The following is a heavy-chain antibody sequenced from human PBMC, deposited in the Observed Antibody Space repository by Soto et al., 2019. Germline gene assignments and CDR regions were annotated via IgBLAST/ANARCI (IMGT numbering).Heavy chain of an antibody. CDR3: ARVPRRPYCSGGSGYSYYFDY. CDR2: INHSGST. CDR1: GGSFSGYY. D-gene: IGHD2-15*01. J-gene: IGHJ4*02. Sequence: SETLSLTCAVYGGSFSGYYWSWIRQPPGKGLEWIGEINHSGSTNYNPSLKSRVTISVDTSKNQFSLKLSSVTAADTAVYYCARVPRRPYCSGGSGYSYYFDYSGQGTLVTVDS. V-gene: IGHV4-34*01.